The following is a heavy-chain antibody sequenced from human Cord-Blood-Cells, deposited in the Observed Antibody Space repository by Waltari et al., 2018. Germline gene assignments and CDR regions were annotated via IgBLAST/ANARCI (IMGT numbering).Heavy chain of an antibody. CDR2: IYYSGST. D-gene: IGHD1-26*01. CDR1: GGSISSSSYY. Sequence: QLQLQESGPGLVKPSETLSLTCTVSGGSISSSSYYWGWIRQPPGKGLEWIGSIYYSGSTYANPSLKSRVTISVDTSKNQFSLKLSSVTAADTAVYYCASHGSSRHFDYWGQGTLVTVSS. V-gene: IGHV4-39*01. J-gene: IGHJ4*02. CDR3: ASHGSSRHFDY.